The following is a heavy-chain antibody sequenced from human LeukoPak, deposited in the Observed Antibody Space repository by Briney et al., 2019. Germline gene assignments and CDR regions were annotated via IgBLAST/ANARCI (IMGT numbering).Heavy chain of an antibody. Sequence: SETLSLTCNVSNGSISSGDYYWSWIRQSPGEGLEWIGYIYYSGSTYYNPSLQSRVTISLAPTKKQFSLQLNSVTAADTAVYFCARDRNTGSYGGGHFDYWGQGTLVTVSS. CDR1: NGSISSGDYY. CDR2: IYYSGST. V-gene: IGHV4-30-4*08. D-gene: IGHD1-26*01. CDR3: ARDRNTGSYGGGHFDY. J-gene: IGHJ4*02.